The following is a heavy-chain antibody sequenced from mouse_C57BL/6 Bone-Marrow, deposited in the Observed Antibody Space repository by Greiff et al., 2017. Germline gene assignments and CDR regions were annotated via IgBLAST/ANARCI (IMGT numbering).Heavy chain of an antibody. D-gene: IGHD2-3*01. Sequence: VQLQQPGAELVKPGASVKLSCKASGYTFTSYWMHWVKQRPGQGLEWIGMIHPNSGSTNYNEKFKSKATLTVDKSSSTAYMQLSSLTSEDSAVYYCARRWLLRDYAMDYWGQGTSVTVSS. J-gene: IGHJ4*01. CDR2: IHPNSGST. V-gene: IGHV1-64*01. CDR1: GYTFTSYW. CDR3: ARRWLLRDYAMDY.